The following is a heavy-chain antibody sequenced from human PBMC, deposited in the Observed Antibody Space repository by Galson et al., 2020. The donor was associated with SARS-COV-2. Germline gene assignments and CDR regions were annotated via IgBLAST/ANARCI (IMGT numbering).Heavy chain of an antibody. D-gene: IGHD3-3*01. V-gene: IGHV4-59*01. CDR2: IYYSGST. CDR3: ARGSGFWSGYYHFDY. J-gene: IGHJ4*02. CDR1: GGSISSYY. Sequence: SETLSLTCTVSGGSISSYYWSWIRQPPGKGLEWIGYIYYSGSTNYNPSLKSRVTISVDTSKNQFSLKLSSVTAADTAVYYCARGSGFWSGYYHFDYWGQGTLVTVSS.